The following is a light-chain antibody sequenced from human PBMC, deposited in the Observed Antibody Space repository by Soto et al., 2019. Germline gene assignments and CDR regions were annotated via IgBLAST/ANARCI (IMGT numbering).Light chain of an antibody. V-gene: IGLV2-23*02. Sequence: QSALTQPACVSVSPGQSITISCTGTSSDVGRYDLVSWYQHHPGHAPKLIIAEVNKRPSGVSNRFSGSKSGNTASLTISGLQADDEADYHCCSFAGTSTVVFGTGTKVTVL. CDR2: EVN. CDR3: CSFAGTSTVV. J-gene: IGLJ1*01. CDR1: SSDVGRYDL.